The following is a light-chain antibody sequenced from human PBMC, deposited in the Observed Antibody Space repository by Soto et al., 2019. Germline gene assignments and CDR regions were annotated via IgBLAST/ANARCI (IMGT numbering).Light chain of an antibody. CDR3: SSYTSTTNIHV. CDR1: SSDIGDYDF. CDR2: EVS. V-gene: IGLV2-14*01. Sequence: QSVLPQPASVSGSPGQSITISCTGSSSDIGDYDFVSWYQQHPGKAPKLMIYEVSNRPSGVSTRFSASKSGNTASLTISGLQAEDEATYHCSSYTSTTNIHVFGGGTKVTXL. J-gene: IGLJ1*01.